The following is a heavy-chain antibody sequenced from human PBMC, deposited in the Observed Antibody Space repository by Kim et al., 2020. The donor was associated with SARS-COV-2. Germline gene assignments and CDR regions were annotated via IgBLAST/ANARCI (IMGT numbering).Heavy chain of an antibody. D-gene: IGHD3-3*01. J-gene: IGHJ4*02. V-gene: IGHV3-23*01. Sequence: VKGRCTISRDNSKNTLYLQMNSLRAEDTAVYYCAKDSSDPITIFGVVEFWGQGTLVTVSS. CDR3: AKDSSDPITIFGVVEF.